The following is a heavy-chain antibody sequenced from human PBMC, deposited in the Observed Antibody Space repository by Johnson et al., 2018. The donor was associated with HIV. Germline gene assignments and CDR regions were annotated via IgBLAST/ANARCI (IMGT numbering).Heavy chain of an antibody. CDR1: GFTFSSYG. CDR2: ISSNGGST. Sequence: VLLVESGGGVVQPGRSLRLSCAASGFTFSSYGVHWVRQAPGKGLEYVSAISSNGGSTYYAKSVKGRFTISRDNSKNTLYLQMGSLRAEDMAVYYCAKDIMDSSSSSDAFDIWGQGTMVTVSS. D-gene: IGHD6-6*01. CDR3: AKDIMDSSSSSDAFDI. V-gene: IGHV3-64*01. J-gene: IGHJ3*02.